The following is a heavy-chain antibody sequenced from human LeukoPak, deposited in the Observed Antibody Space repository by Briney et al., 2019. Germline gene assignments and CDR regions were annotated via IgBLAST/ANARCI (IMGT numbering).Heavy chain of an antibody. V-gene: IGHV1-46*01. J-gene: IGHJ5*02. CDR2: INPIGGTT. D-gene: IGHD6-13*01. CDR3: ARGKSRKYSSSWS. Sequence: ASVKVSCKTSGYTFTSYYTHWMRQAPGQGLEWMGIINPIGGTTDYAQKFQGRVTMTRDTSTSTVYMELSSLRSEDTAVYYCARGKSRKYSSSWSWGQGTLVTVSS. CDR1: GYTFTSYY.